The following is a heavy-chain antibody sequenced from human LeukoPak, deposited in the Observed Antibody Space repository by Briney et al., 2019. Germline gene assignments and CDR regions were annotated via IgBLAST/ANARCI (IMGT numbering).Heavy chain of an antibody. V-gene: IGHV5-51*01. CDR3: ARHTRGVDTALVQDAFDI. J-gene: IGHJ3*02. CDR2: IYPDDSDI. Sequence: GESLKISCKGSGYRFTNYWIGWVRQMPGKGLECMGIIYPDDSDIRYSPSFQGQVTISADKSVSTAYLQWSGLKASDTAIYYCARHTRGVDTALVQDAFDIWGQGTRVTVSS. D-gene: IGHD5-18*01. CDR1: GYRFTNYW.